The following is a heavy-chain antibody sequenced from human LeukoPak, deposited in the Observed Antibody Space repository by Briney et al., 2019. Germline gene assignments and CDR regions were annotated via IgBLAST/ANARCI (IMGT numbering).Heavy chain of an antibody. J-gene: IGHJ4*02. CDR1: GTYW. CDR3: AKWKYSNSGIDDY. V-gene: IGHV3-74*01. Sequence: PGGSLRLSCAASGTYWMHWVRQAPGKGLVWVSHINSDGSWTGYADSVKGRFTISRDNSKNMLYLQMNSLRAEDTAVYYCAKWKYSNSGIDDYWGQGTLVTVSS. D-gene: IGHD6-6*01. CDR2: INSDGSWT.